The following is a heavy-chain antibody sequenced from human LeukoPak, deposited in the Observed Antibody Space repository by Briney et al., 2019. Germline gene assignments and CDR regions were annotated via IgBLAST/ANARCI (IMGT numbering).Heavy chain of an antibody. CDR3: ARLTTSLLWWGHSNWFDP. Sequence: SETLSLTCAVYGGSFSGYYWSWIRQPPGKGLEWIGEINHSGSTNYNPSLKSRVTISVDTSKNQFSLKLSSVTAADTAVYYCARLTTSLLWWGHSNWFDPWGQGTLVTVSS. D-gene: IGHD2-21*02. J-gene: IGHJ5*02. CDR1: GGSFSGYY. V-gene: IGHV4-34*01. CDR2: INHSGST.